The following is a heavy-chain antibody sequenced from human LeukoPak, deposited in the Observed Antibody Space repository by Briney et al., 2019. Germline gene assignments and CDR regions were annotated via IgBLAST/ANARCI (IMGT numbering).Heavy chain of an antibody. CDR2: ISEDGSIT. CDR1: GFTFDNCA. CDR3: AKDPRREYYFDF. J-gene: IGHJ4*02. V-gene: IGHV3-43*02. D-gene: IGHD3-10*01. Sequence: GGSLRLSCVASGFTFDNCAMHWVRQVPGKGLEWVAIISEDGSITYYADSVKGRFSISRDNSKNSLYLQMNSLRREDTAFYYRAKDPRREYYFDFWGQGTRVTVSS.